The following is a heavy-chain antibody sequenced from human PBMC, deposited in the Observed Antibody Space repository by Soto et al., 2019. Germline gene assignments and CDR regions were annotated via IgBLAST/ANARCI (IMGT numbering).Heavy chain of an antibody. CDR1: GFTFSTYT. V-gene: IGHV3-23*01. D-gene: IGHD2-2*01. Sequence: EVQLLESGGGLVQPGGSLRLSCVASGFTFSTYTMSWVRQAPGKGLEWVSVISGSGGSSGPSYADSVQGRFSISRDNTRNTLYLQMNSLRVEDTVMYYCAKARCSTANCYVPEYWGQGTRVTVSS. CDR2: ISGSGGSSGP. J-gene: IGHJ4*02. CDR3: AKARCSTANCYVPEY.